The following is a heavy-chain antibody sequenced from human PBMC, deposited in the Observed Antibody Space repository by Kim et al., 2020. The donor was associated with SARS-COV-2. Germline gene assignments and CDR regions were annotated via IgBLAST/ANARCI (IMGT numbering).Heavy chain of an antibody. CDR1: GFTFSTYD. CDR2: IGTAGDT. Sequence: GGSLRLSCAASGFTFSTYDMHWVRQATGKGLEWVSAIGTAGDTYYPGSVKGRFTISRENAKNSLYLQMNSLRAGDTAVYYCARGLGVRPPWYFDLWGRGTLVTVSS. V-gene: IGHV3-13*01. CDR3: ARGLGVRPPWYFDL. D-gene: IGHD2-21*01. J-gene: IGHJ2*01.